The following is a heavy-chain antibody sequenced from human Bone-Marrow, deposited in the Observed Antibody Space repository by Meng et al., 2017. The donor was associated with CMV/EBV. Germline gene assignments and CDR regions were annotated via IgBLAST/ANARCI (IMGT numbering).Heavy chain of an antibody. D-gene: IGHD1-26*01. V-gene: IGHV3-23*03. CDR1: GFTISDNY. J-gene: IGHJ4*02. Sequence: GESLKISCAASGFTISDNYTSWIRQAPGKGLEWVSVIYSGGSSTYYADSVKGRFTISRDNSKNTLYLQMNSLRAEDTAVYYCAKVGWVGAYYFDYWGQGTLVTVSS. CDR2: IYSGGSST. CDR3: AKVGWVGAYYFDY.